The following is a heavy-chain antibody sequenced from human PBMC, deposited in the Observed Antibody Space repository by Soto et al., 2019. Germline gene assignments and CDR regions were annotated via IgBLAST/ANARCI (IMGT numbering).Heavy chain of an antibody. CDR2: IDPSDSYT. CDR1: GYSFTSYW. J-gene: IGHJ5*02. D-gene: IGHD6-6*01. CDR3: ARQDSSSSLFYWFDP. Sequence: PGESLKISCKGSGYSFTSYWISWVRQMPGKGLEWMGRIDPSDSYTNYSPSFHGHVTISADKSISTAYLQWSSLKASDTAIYYCARQDSSSSLFYWFDPWGQGTLVTVSS. V-gene: IGHV5-10-1*01.